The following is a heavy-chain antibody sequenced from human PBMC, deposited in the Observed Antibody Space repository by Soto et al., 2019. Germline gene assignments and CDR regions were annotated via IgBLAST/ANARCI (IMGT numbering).Heavy chain of an antibody. J-gene: IGHJ4*02. D-gene: IGHD1-26*01. CDR3: AKGSASGRPYYFDY. Sequence: PGGSLRLSCAASGFTFSDYAMSWVRHSPGKGLEWVSAITGSGDDTYHADSVKGRFTISRDNTKITLYLQMDSLKADDTAMYYCAKGSASGRPYYFDYWGQGSLVTVSS. CDR2: ITGSGDDT. V-gene: IGHV3-23*01. CDR1: GFTFSDYA.